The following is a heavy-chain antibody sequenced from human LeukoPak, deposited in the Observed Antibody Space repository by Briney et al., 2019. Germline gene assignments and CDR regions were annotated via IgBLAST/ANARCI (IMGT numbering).Heavy chain of an antibody. CDR2: ISSSGSTI. D-gene: IGHD1-1*01. V-gene: IGHV3-48*03. CDR3: ARNWNDVLYYYYYYMDV. CDR1: GFTFSSYE. Sequence: GGSLRLSCAASGFTFSSYEMNWVRQAPGKGLEWVSYISSSGSTIYYADSVKGRFTISRDNAKNSLYLQMNSLRAEDTALYYCARNWNDVLYYYYYYMDVWGKGTTVTVSS. J-gene: IGHJ6*03.